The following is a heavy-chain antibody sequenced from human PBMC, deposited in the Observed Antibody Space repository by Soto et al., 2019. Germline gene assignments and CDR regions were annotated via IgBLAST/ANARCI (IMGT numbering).Heavy chain of an antibody. V-gene: IGHV4-4*02. J-gene: IGHJ5*02. CDR3: ARVGDYAASFDP. CDR2: IYHSGST. CDR1: SGSISSSNW. D-gene: IGHD4-17*01. Sequence: QVQLQESGPGLVKPSGTLSLTCAVSSGSISSSNWWSWVRQPPGKGLEWIGEIYHSGSTNYNPSLKSRVTISVGKSKNQFSLKLSSVTAADTAVYYCARVGDYAASFDPWGQGTLVTVSS.